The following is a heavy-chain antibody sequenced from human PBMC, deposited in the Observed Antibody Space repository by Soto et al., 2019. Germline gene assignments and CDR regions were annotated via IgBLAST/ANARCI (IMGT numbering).Heavy chain of an antibody. CDR2: IYHRGTS. Sequence: PSETLSLTCTVSGGSISSGAYSWSWIRLPPGKRLEWIGYIYHRGTSHYNPSLKSRVTMSVDRSKNQFSLNLRSVTAADTAVYYCARTFDYGGTAAIYWFDTGGQGTLLTVSS. CDR3: ARTFDYGGTAAIYWFDT. V-gene: IGHV4-30-2*01. J-gene: IGHJ5*02. D-gene: IGHD2-21*01. CDR1: GGSISSGAYS.